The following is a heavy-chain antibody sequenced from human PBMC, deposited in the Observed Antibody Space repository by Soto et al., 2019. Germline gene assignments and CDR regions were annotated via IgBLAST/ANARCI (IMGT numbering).Heavy chain of an antibody. CDR1: GGPFSSYN. CDR2: ISSTTNYI. Sequence: PAGPLAHACAVSGGPFSSYNMRWIRQAAGKGLEWVSAISSTTNYIYYAYSVEGRFTISRDNARNSLSLHMSSLRDEDSALYCRAKGAHTNVGWPYYFEPWGQGAPVTVSS. V-gene: IGHV3-21*01. J-gene: IGHJ4*02. D-gene: IGHD3-9*01. CDR3: AKGAHTNVGWPYYFEP.